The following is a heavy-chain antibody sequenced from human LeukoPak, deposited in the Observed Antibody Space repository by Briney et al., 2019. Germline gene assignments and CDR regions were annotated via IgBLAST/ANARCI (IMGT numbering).Heavy chain of an antibody. V-gene: IGHV3-23*01. CDR2: ISGSGGSR. J-gene: IGHJ4*02. D-gene: IGHD2-21*01. Sequence: GGTLRLSCAASGFTFSTYGMSWVRQAPGKGLEWVSGISGSGGSRFYTDSVKGRFTISRDNSKNTMYLQMSSLKIEDTGTYYCNTERPWHDSDSGDGDHWGQGVRVIVSS. CDR3: NTERPWHDSDSGDGDH. CDR1: GFTFSTYG.